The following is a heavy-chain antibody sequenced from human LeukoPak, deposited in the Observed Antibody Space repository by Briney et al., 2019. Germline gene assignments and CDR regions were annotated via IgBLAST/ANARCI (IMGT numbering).Heavy chain of an antibody. V-gene: IGHV4-39*07. CDR2: IYHSGST. Sequence: SETLSLTRTVSGGSISSSSHYWGWIRHPPGKGLEWIGCIYHSGSTYYNPSLKSPVTISVHTSKNQFSLKLSSVTAADTAVYDCASVYRRPGRWYRGDRDFDYWGQGTLVTVSS. D-gene: IGHD6-13*01. CDR3: ASVYRRPGRWYRGDRDFDY. J-gene: IGHJ4*02. CDR1: GGSISSSSHY.